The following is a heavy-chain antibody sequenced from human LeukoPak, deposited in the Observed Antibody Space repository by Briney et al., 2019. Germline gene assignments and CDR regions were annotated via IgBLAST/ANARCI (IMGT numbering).Heavy chain of an antibody. J-gene: IGHJ5*02. CDR1: GYTFTGYY. V-gene: IGHV1-2*06. CDR3: ARVGTYCGGDCYLRWFDP. CDR2: INPNSGGT. D-gene: IGHD2-21*02. Sequence: ASVKVSCKASGYTFTGYYMHWVRQAPGPGLEWMGRINPNSGGTNYAQEFQGRGTMTMYTSNSKAYLELRRQRSDDTAVYCCARVGTYCGGDCYLRWFDPWGQGTLVTVSS.